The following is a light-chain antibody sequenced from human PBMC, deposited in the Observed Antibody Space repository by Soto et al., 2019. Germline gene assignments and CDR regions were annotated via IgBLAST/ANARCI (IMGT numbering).Light chain of an antibody. Sequence: EIVMTQSPATLSVSPGERATLSCRASQSVSSNLAWYQQKPGQAPRLLIYGASTRATGIPARFSGSGSGTAFTLTICSLQSEDFAVYYCQQYNKWPPYTFGQGTKLEIK. CDR1: QSVSSN. V-gene: IGKV3-15*01. J-gene: IGKJ2*01. CDR2: GAS. CDR3: QQYNKWPPYT.